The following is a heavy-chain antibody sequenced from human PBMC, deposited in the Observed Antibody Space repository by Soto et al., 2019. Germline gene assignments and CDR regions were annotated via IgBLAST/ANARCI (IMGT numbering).Heavy chain of an antibody. Sequence: PGESLKISCNGSGYSFTSYWIGWVRQMPGKGLEWMGIIYPGDSDTRYSPSFQGQVTISADKSISTAYLQWSSLKASDTAMYYCARQEMATIPAFDIWGQGTMVTVSS. V-gene: IGHV5-51*01. CDR3: ARQEMATIPAFDI. CDR1: GYSFTSYW. D-gene: IGHD5-12*01. J-gene: IGHJ3*02. CDR2: IYPGDSDT.